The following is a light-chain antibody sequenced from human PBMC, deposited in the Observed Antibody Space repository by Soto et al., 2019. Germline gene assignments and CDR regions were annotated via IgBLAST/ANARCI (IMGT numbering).Light chain of an antibody. CDR3: QVWDSTSDHYV. CDR1: NIGRKS. CDR2: DDS. V-gene: IGLV3-21*02. Sequence: SYELTQPPSVSVAPGQTARIACGGNNIGRKSVHWYQERPGQAPVLVVYDDSDRPSGIPERFSGSNFGNTATLTISRVEAGDEADYYCQVWDSTSDHYVFGTGTKVTVL. J-gene: IGLJ1*01.